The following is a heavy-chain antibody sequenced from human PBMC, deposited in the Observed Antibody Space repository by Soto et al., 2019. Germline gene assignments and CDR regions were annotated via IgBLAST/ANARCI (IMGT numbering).Heavy chain of an antibody. V-gene: IGHV4-31*03. D-gene: IGHD2-15*01. CDR3: ARGGGYCSSTLCLPRHGPSWFDP. J-gene: IGHJ5*02. CDR2: IYHSGTT. Sequence: LSLTCTVSGGSISSGVYYWSWFRQPPGKGLEWIGYIYHSGTTHYNPSLKSRVSISMDTSKSQFSLNLTSVTAADTAVYSCARGGGYCSSTLCLPRHGPSWFDPWGQGTLVTVSS. CDR1: GGSISSGVYY.